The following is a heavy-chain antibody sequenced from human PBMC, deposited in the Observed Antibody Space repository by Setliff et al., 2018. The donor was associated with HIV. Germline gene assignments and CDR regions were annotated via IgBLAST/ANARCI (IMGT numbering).Heavy chain of an antibody. Sequence: SETLSLTCAVSGYSISSGYYWGWIRQPPGKGLEWIGSIYHSGSTYYNPSLKSRVTISVDTSKNQFSLKLISVTAADTAVYYCARHSSAAANDAFDIWGQGTMVTVSS. CDR1: GYSISSGYY. J-gene: IGHJ3*02. V-gene: IGHV4-38-2*01. D-gene: IGHD6-13*01. CDR3: ARHSSAAANDAFDI. CDR2: IYHSGST.